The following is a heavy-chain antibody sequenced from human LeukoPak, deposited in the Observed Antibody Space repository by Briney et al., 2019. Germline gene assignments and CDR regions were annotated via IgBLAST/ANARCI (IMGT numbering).Heavy chain of an antibody. CDR3: ARRAYGDYDNYFDY. D-gene: IGHD4-17*01. V-gene: IGHV3-33*01. CDR1: GFTFSSYG. J-gene: IGHJ4*02. CDR2: IWYDGSNK. Sequence: SGRSLRLSCAASGFTFSSYGMHWVRQAPGKGLEWVAVIWYDGSNKYYADSVKGRFTISRDNSKNTLYLQMSSLRAEDTAVYYCARRAYGDYDNYFDYWGQGTLVTVSS.